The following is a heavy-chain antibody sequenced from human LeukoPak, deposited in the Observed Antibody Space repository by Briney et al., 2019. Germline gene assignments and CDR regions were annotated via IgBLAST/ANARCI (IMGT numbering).Heavy chain of an antibody. J-gene: IGHJ4*02. CDR3: ARDYGFREGSGYDYSFDY. CDR2: ISYSGST. Sequence: ASETLSLTCSVSGGSISGYYWSWIRQPPGKGLEWIGYISYSGSTNCNAPLKSRVTMSVDTSKNQFSLKLSSVTAADTAVYYCARDYGFREGSGYDYSFDYWGQGTLVSVSS. CDR1: GGSISGYY. V-gene: IGHV4-59*01. D-gene: IGHD5-12*01.